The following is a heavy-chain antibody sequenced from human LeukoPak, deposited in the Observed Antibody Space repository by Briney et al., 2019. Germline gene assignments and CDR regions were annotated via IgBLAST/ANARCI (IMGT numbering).Heavy chain of an antibody. CDR3: ARAGSGNDAFDI. Sequence: GGSLRLSCAASGFTFSSYSMNWVRQAPGKGLEYVSAIRSNGGSTYYANSVKGRFTISRDNSKNTLYLQMGSLRAEDMAVYYCARAGSGNDAFDIWGQGTMVTVSS. J-gene: IGHJ3*02. V-gene: IGHV3-64*01. CDR1: GFTFSSYS. CDR2: IRSNGGST. D-gene: IGHD3-10*01.